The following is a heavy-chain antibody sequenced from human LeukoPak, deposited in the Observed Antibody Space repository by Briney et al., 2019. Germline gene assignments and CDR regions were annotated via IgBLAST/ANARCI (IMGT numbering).Heavy chain of an antibody. Sequence: PGGSLRLSCAASEFTLSYAWMSWVRQAPGKGLEWVGRIKSKAGGGTTDYAAPVKGRFTISRDDSKNTLYLQMNSLKTEDTAVYYCTTDLPTLGSGEMDYWGQGTLVTVSS. CDR2: IKSKAGGGTT. D-gene: IGHD3-10*01. V-gene: IGHV3-15*01. CDR3: TTDLPTLGSGEMDY. J-gene: IGHJ4*02. CDR1: EFTLSYAW.